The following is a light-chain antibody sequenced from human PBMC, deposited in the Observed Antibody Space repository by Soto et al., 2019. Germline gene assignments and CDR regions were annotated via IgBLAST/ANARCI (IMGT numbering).Light chain of an antibody. CDR3: QAWDSSIHVV. CDR1: KLGEKY. J-gene: IGLJ2*01. CDR2: QDT. Sequence: SYELTQSPSVSVSPGQTASITCSGDKLGEKYACWYQQKPGQSPVLVIYQDTKRPSGIPERVSGSNSGNTATLTISGTQAMDEADYYCQAWDSSIHVVFGGGTKVTVL. V-gene: IGLV3-1*01.